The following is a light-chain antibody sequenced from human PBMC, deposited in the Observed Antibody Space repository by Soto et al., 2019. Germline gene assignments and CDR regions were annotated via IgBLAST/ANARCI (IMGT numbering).Light chain of an antibody. CDR2: DAS. CDR3: QQYNSYWT. Sequence: DIQMTQSPSTLSASVGDRLTITCRASQSISIWLAWYQQKPGKDPXXLIYDASSLESGVPSRFSGSGSGTEFTLTISSLQPDDSATYYCQQYNSYWTFGQGTKVDIK. CDR1: QSISIW. J-gene: IGKJ1*01. V-gene: IGKV1-5*01.